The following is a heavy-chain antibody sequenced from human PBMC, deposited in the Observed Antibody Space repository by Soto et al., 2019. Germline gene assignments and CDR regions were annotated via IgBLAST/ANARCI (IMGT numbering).Heavy chain of an antibody. CDR2: ISYDGSNK. D-gene: IGHD1-26*01. J-gene: IGHJ4*02. Sequence: GGSLRLSCAASGFTFSSYGMHWVRQAPGKGLEWVAVISYDGSNKYYADSVKGRFTISRDNSKNTLYLQMNSLRAEDTAVYYCAKELREATRRILYYFDYWGQGTLVTVSS. CDR3: AKELREATRRILYYFDY. CDR1: GFTFSSYG. V-gene: IGHV3-30*18.